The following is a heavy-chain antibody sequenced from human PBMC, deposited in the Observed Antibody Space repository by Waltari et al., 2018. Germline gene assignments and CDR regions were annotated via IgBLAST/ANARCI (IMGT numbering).Heavy chain of an antibody. J-gene: IGHJ3*02. CDR2: ISYDGSNK. V-gene: IGHV3-30*18. CDR3: AKDHDAFDI. Sequence: QVQLVESGGGVVQPGRSLRLSCAASGFPFRIYGLPWVRQAPGKGLEWVAVISYDGSNKYYADSVKGRFTISRDNSKNTLYLQMNSLRAEDTAVYYCAKDHDAFDIWGQGTMVTVSS. CDR1: GFPFRIYG.